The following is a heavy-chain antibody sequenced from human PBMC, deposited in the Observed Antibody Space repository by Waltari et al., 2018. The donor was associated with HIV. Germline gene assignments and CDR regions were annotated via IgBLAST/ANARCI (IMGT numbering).Heavy chain of an antibody. Sequence: LQQWGAGLLKPSETLSLTCAVYGGSFSGYYWSWIRQPPGKGLEWIGEINHSGSTNYNPSLKSRVTISVDTSKNQFSLKLSSVTAADTAVYYCAIGSAAGTFDYWGQGTLVTVSS. J-gene: IGHJ4*02. CDR2: INHSGST. CDR3: AIGSAAGTFDY. D-gene: IGHD6-13*01. CDR1: GGSFSGYY. V-gene: IGHV4-34*01.